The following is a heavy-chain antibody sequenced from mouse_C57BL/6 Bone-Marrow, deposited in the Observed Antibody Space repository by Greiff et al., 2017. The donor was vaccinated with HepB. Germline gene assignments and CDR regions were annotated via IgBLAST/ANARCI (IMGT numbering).Heavy chain of an antibody. V-gene: IGHV1-81*01. CDR2: IYPRSGNT. CDR1: GYTFTSYG. D-gene: IGHD1-1*01. J-gene: IGHJ3*01. Sequence: ESGAELARPGASVKLSCKASGYTFTSYGISWVKQRTGQGLEWIGEIYPRSGNTYYNEKFKGKATLTADKSSSTAYMELRSLTSEDSAVYFCAHTEPFAYWGQGTLVTVSA. CDR3: AHTEPFAY.